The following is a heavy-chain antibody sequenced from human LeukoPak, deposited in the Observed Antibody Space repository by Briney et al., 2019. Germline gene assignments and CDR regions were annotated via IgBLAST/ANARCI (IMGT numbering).Heavy chain of an antibody. V-gene: IGHV3-74*01. J-gene: IGHJ4*02. D-gene: IGHD1-26*01. CDR1: GFTFSSNW. Sequence: GGSLRLSCAASGFTFSSNWMHWVRQAPGKGLVWVSRINEDGSTTNYADSAKGQSTIFRDNAKNTLYLQMNSLRAEDTAVYYCVRDLGGRSGHWGQGTLVTVSS. CDR2: INEDGSTT. CDR3: VRDLGGRSGH.